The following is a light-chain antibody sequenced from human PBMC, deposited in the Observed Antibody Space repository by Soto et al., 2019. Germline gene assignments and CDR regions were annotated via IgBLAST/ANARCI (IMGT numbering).Light chain of an antibody. CDR1: QSITSW. Sequence: IQMTQSPSTLSASVGDRVTITCRASQSITSWLAWYQQKPGKAPKLLIYAASSLESGVPSRFSGSGSGTEFTLTISSLQPDDFATYYCQQYNSYSYTFGQGTKLEIK. CDR3: QQYNSYSYT. J-gene: IGKJ2*01. V-gene: IGKV1-5*01. CDR2: AAS.